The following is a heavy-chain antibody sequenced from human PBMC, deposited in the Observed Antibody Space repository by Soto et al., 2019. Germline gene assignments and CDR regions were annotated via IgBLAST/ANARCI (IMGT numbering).Heavy chain of an antibody. CDR1: GGSISSSSYY. D-gene: IGHD2-8*01. CDR3: ARHIVLMVYARNWFDP. Sequence: SETLSLTCTVSGGSISSSSYYWGWIRQPPGKGLEWIGSIYYSGSTYYNPSLKSRVTISVDTSKNQFSLKLSSVTAADTAVYYCARHIVLMVYARNWFDPWGQGTLVTVSS. CDR2: IYYSGST. J-gene: IGHJ5*02. V-gene: IGHV4-39*01.